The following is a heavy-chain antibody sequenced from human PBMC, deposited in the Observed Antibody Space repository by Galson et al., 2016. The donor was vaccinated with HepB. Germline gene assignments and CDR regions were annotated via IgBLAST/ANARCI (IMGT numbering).Heavy chain of an antibody. J-gene: IGHJ6*02. CDR1: GFTFRSYW. Sequence: SLRLSCAASGFTFRSYWMSWVRQAPGKGLEWVANINQDGSEKYSVHSVKGRFTISRDNGKNSLYLQMSSLRVEDAGVYYCARRLDTQRRIAGWGWGMDVWGQGTTVTVS. CDR2: INQDGSEK. CDR3: ARRLDTQRRIAGWGWGMDV. V-gene: IGHV3-7*01. D-gene: IGHD6-19*01.